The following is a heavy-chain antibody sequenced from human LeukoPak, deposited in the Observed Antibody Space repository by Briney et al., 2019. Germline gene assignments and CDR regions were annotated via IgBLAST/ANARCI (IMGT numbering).Heavy chain of an antibody. CDR3: AKAIWELLDAFDI. V-gene: IGHV3-23*01. Sequence: PGGSLRLSCAASGFTFSTYAVTWVRQAPGKGLEWVSAITGSGGATYYADSVKGRFTISRDNSKNTLYLQMSSLRAEDTAVYYCAKAIWELLDAFDIWGQGTMVTVSS. J-gene: IGHJ3*02. CDR2: ITGSGGAT. CDR1: GFTFSTYA. D-gene: IGHD1-26*01.